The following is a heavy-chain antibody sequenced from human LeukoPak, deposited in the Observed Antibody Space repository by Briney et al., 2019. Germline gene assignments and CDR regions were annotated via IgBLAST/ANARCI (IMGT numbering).Heavy chain of an antibody. CDR3: AKEYDYVWGSHPLPLDFHY. CDR1: GFTFSSYG. V-gene: IGHV3-30*18. J-gene: IGHJ4*02. Sequence: GGSLRLSCAASGFTFSSYGMHWVRQAPGKGLEGVAVISYDGSNKYYADSVKGRFTISRDNSKNTLYLQMNSLRAEDTAVYYCAKEYDYVWGSHPLPLDFHYWGQGTLVTVSS. CDR2: ISYDGSNK. D-gene: IGHD3-16*01.